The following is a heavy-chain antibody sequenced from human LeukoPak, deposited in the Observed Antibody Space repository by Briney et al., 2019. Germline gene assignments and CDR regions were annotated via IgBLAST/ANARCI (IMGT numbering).Heavy chain of an antibody. CDR2: INHSGST. J-gene: IGHJ4*02. CDR3: ARRTSHNAFGY. Sequence: SETLSLTCAVSGGSFSGYYWSWLRQPPGKGLEWIGEINHSGSTNYNPSLKSRVTISVDTSKNQFSLKLSSVTAADPAVYYCARRTSHNAFGYWGQGTLVTVSS. V-gene: IGHV4-34*01. D-gene: IGHD2-2*01. CDR1: GGSFSGYY.